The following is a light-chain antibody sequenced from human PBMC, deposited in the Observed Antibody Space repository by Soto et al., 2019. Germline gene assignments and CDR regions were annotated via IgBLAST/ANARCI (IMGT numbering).Light chain of an antibody. CDR1: QSIIKY. J-gene: IGKJ5*01. CDR3: QQSYTIVT. CDR2: DAS. Sequence: DVQLTQSPSSLSASVGDRVTISCRASQSIIKYINWYQKKPGQAPKLLIYDASTLPSGIPSRFGGSGFGTDFTLTIGSLQPEDFATYYCQQSYTIVTFGQGTRLEIK. V-gene: IGKV1-39*01.